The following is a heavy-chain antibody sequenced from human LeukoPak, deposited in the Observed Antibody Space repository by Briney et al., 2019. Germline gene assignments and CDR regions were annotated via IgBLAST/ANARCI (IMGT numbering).Heavy chain of an antibody. J-gene: IGHJ4*02. CDR3: ARFDYGGNYFDY. CDR2: IYYSGST. CDR1: GGSISSYY. Sequence: PSEXLSLTCTVSGGSISSYYWSWIRQPPGKGLEWIGYIYYSGSTNYNPSLKSRVTISVDTSKNQFSLKLSSVTAADTAVYYCARFDYGGNYFDYWGQGTLVTVSS. V-gene: IGHV4-59*01. D-gene: IGHD4/OR15-4a*01.